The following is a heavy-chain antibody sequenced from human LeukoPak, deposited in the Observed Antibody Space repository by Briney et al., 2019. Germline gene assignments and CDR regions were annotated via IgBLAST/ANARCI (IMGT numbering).Heavy chain of an antibody. J-gene: IGHJ5*02. CDR2: IYYSGST. CDR1: GGSISSGDYY. CDR3: ARGLPVVATIPSNWFDP. Sequence: SQTLSLTCTVSGGSISSGDYYWSWIRQPPGKGLEWIGYIYYSGSTYYNPSLKSRVTISVDTSKNQFSLKLSSVTAADTAVYYCARGLPVVATIPSNWFDPWGQGTLVTVSS. D-gene: IGHD5-12*01. V-gene: IGHV4-30-4*08.